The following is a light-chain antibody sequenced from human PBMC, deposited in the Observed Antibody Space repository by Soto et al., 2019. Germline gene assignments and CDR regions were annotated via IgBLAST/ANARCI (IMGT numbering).Light chain of an antibody. CDR3: QKYNSAPLT. CDR2: ATS. J-gene: IGKJ4*01. Sequence: DVQMTQSPSSLSAVVGDRVTITCRASQGIAPYLAWFQQKPGKVPKLLIYATSTLQSGVPSRFSGSGSGTDFTLNISSLQPEDVGTYYCQKYNSAPLTFGGGTKVEIK. CDR1: QGIAPY. V-gene: IGKV1-27*01.